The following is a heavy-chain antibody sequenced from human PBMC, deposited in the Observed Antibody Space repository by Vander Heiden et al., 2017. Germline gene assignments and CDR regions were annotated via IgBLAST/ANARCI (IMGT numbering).Heavy chain of an antibody. Sequence: EVQLVESGGALVQPGASLGLSCAAWGFPFSGYDMNGVRQATGKGLEWVSAIGTAGDTYYPGSVKGRFTISRENAKNSLYLQMNSLRAGDTAVYYCARAVVTGDYYFDYWGQGTLVTVSS. CDR1: GFPFSGYD. J-gene: IGHJ4*02. D-gene: IGHD7-27*01. CDR3: ARAVVTGDYYFDY. V-gene: IGHV3-13*01. CDR2: IGTAGDT.